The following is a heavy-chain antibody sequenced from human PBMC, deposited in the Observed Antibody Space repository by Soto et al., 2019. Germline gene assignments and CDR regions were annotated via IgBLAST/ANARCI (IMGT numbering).Heavy chain of an antibody. V-gene: IGHV1-18*04. D-gene: IGHD4-17*01. CDR2: ISAYNGNT. CDR1: GYTFTSYG. Sequence: QVQLVQSGAEVKKPGASVKVSCKASGYTFTSYGISWVRQAPGQGLEWMGWISAYNGNTNYAQKLQGRVTMTTDTTTSTAYMELRSLRSDDTAVYYCARDSPTVTPVYYYYGMDVWGQGTTVTVSS. J-gene: IGHJ6*02. CDR3: ARDSPTVTPVYYYYGMDV.